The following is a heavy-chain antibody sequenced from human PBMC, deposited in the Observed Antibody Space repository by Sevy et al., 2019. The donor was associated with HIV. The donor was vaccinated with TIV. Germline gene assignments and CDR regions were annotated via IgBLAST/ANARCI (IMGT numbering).Heavy chain of an antibody. Sequence: SETLSLTCTVSGGSVSSGSYYWSWMRQPPGKGLEWIGYIYYSGSTNYNPSLKSRVTMSVDTSKNQFSLTLSSVTAEDTAVYYCARGAFRSYSLDYWGQGTLVTVSS. CDR3: ARGAFRSYSLDY. CDR1: GGSVSSGSYY. V-gene: IGHV4-61*01. J-gene: IGHJ4*02. CDR2: IYYSGST. D-gene: IGHD1-26*01.